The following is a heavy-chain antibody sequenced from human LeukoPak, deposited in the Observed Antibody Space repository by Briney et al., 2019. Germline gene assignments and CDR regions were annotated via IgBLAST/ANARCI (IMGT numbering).Heavy chain of an antibody. D-gene: IGHD3-16*02. V-gene: IGHV1-46*01. J-gene: IGHJ4*02. CDR3: ARDYDYVWGSYRYTLDY. Sequence: GASVKVSCKASGYTFTSYYMHWVRQAPGQGPEWMGIINPSGGSTSYAQKFQGRVTMTRDTSTSTVYMELSSLRSEDTAVYYCARDYDYVWGSYRYTLDYWGQGTLVTVSS. CDR1: GYTFTSYY. CDR2: INPSGGST.